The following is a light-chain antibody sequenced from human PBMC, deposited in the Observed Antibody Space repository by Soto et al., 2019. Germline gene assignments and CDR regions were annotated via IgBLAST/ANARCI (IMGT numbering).Light chain of an antibody. J-gene: IGLJ2*01. CDR1: SNDVGAYNY. Sequence: QSALTQPPSMSGSPGQSITISCAGTSNDVGAYNYVSWYQHHPGQAPKLMIYEVTNRPSGVSPRFSGSKSGNTAPLTISGRQAEDEAYYYCYSYTSTSTWLFGGGTKLTVL. CDR2: EVT. CDR3: YSYTSTSTWL. V-gene: IGLV2-14*01.